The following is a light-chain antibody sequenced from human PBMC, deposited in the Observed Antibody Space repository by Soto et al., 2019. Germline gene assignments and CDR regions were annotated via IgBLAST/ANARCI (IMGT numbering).Light chain of an antibody. V-gene: IGKV3-20*01. CDR2: GAS. Sequence: EIVLTQSPGTLSLSPGERATLSCRASQSVSSSYLAWYQQKPGQAPRLLIYGASSRATGIPDRFSGSGSGTYFSHTISRLGPEDFPVYYCQQYGSLLLTFGGGTKVEIK. J-gene: IGKJ4*01. CDR3: QQYGSLLLT. CDR1: QSVSSSY.